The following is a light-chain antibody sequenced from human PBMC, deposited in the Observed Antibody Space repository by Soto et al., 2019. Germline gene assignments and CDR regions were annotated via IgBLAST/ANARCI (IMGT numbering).Light chain of an antibody. CDR1: QSISSW. V-gene: IGKV1-5*01. CDR2: DAS. J-gene: IGKJ4*01. Sequence: DIQMTQSPSTLTASVGDRVTITCRASQSISSWLAWYRQTRGKAPKVXIYDASSLPSGVPSRFSCSGAGTDCTLTISSLQPEDFETDYCQQYNSYPLTFGGGTKVDIK. CDR3: QQYNSYPLT.